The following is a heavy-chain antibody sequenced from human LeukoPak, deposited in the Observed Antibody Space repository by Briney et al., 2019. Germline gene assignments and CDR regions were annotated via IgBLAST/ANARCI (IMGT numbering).Heavy chain of an antibody. CDR3: AKVKGIVGAAGPDY. Sequence: PGGSLRLSCAASGFTFSGFGMSWVRQAPGKGLEWVSSINAGSSNKYYADSVKGRFTISRDNSKNTLYLQMSSLRAEDTAIYYCAKVKGIVGAAGPDYWGQGTLVTVSS. J-gene: IGHJ4*02. CDR2: INAGSSNK. D-gene: IGHD1-26*01. V-gene: IGHV3-23*01. CDR1: GFTFSGFG.